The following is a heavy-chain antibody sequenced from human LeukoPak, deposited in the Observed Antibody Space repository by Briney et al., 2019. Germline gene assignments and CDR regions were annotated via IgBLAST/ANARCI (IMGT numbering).Heavy chain of an antibody. Sequence: PSQTLSLTCTVSGGSISSYYWSWIWQRAGKGKEWVGRIYSSGSTNYNPSLKSRVTMSVDTSKNQFSLKLTSVTAADTAVYYCARGVYGSGDYWGQGTLVTVSS. CDR2: IYSSGST. CDR1: GGSISSYY. J-gene: IGHJ4*02. V-gene: IGHV4-4*07. CDR3: ARGVYGSGDY. D-gene: IGHD3-10*01.